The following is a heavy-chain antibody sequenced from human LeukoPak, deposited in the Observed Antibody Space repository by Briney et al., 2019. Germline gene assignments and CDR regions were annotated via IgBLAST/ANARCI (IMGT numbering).Heavy chain of an antibody. CDR2: ISYDGSNK. D-gene: IGHD3-3*01. Sequence: GGSLKLSCAASGFTFNSHGMHWVRQAPGKGLEWVAVISYDGSNKYYIDSVKGRFTISRDNSKNTLFLQMNSLRVEDTAVYYCAKGSVRWADYWGQGTLVTVSS. V-gene: IGHV3-30*18. CDR3: AKGSVRWADY. CDR1: GFTFNSHG. J-gene: IGHJ4*02.